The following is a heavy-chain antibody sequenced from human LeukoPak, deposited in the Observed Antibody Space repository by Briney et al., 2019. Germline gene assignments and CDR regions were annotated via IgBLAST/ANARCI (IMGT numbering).Heavy chain of an antibody. Sequence: GGSLRLSCAASGFTFDDYAMHWVRQAPGKGLEWVSLISWDGGSTYYADSVKGRFTISRDNSKNSLYLQMNSLRAEDTDLYYCAKEKQAYYDFWSGYYGGDYFDYWGQGTLVTVSS. CDR2: ISWDGGST. CDR3: AKEKQAYYDFWSGYYGGDYFDY. J-gene: IGHJ4*02. V-gene: IGHV3-43D*03. D-gene: IGHD3-3*01. CDR1: GFTFDDYA.